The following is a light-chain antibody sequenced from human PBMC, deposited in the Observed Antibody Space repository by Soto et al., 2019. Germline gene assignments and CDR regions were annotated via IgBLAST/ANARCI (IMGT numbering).Light chain of an antibody. V-gene: IGKV3-15*01. J-gene: IGKJ1*01. CDR2: GSS. Sequence: EIVMTQSPATLSVSPGERATLSCRASQSVSSNLAWYQQKPGQAPRLLIYGSSTRATGIPARFSGSGCGTEVHLTISSLESEDVAVYYCQRYSNWPPWTFGQGTKVEIK. CDR3: QRYSNWPPWT. CDR1: QSVSSN.